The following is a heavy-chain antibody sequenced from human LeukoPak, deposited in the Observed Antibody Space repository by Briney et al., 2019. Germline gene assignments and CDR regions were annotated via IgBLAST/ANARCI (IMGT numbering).Heavy chain of an antibody. D-gene: IGHD3-3*01. CDR2: IVVGSGNT. CDR3: ARDLRFLEWLSQRHWFDP. V-gene: IGHV1-58*02. CDR1: GFTFTSSA. Sequence: SVKVSCKASGFTFTSSAMQWVRQARGQRLEWIGWIVVGSGNTNYAQKFQERVTITRDMSTSTAYMELSSLRSEDTAVYYCARDLRFLEWLSQRHWFDPWGQGTLVTVSS. J-gene: IGHJ5*02.